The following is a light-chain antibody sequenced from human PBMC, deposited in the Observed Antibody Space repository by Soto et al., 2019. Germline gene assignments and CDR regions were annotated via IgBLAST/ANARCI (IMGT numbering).Light chain of an antibody. CDR3: SSYTSSSTLGV. V-gene: IGLV2-14*01. Sequence: QSVLTQPASVSGSPGQSITISCTGTSSDVGGYNYVSWYQQHPGKAPKLMIYEVSNRPSGVCNRFSGSKSGNTASLTISGLQAEDEADYYCSSYTSSSTLGVFGGGTKLTVL. J-gene: IGLJ2*01. CDR2: EVS. CDR1: SSDVGGYNY.